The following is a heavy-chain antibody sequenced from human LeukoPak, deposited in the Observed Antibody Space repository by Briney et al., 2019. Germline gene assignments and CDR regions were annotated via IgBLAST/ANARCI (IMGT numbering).Heavy chain of an antibody. Sequence: PSETLSLTCDVYGGSFSGYYWSWIRQPPGKGLEWIGEINHSGSTNYNPSLKSRVTISVDTSKNQFSLKLSSVTAADTAVYYCAREFTGYDFWSGYYWIFDYWGQGTLVTVSS. V-gene: IGHV4-34*01. D-gene: IGHD3-3*01. CDR3: AREFTGYDFWSGYYWIFDY. J-gene: IGHJ4*02. CDR1: GGSFSGYY. CDR2: INHSGST.